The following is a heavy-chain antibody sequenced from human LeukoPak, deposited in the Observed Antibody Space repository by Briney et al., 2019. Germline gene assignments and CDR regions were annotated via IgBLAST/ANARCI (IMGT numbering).Heavy chain of an antibody. D-gene: IGHD6-19*01. CDR1: GGSISSGGYY. V-gene: IGHV4-31*03. J-gene: IGHJ4*02. CDR3: ARGDYSSGWYDY. Sequence: SQTLSLTCTVSGGSISSGGYYWSWIRQHPGKGLEWIGYIYYSGSTYYNPSLKSRVTISVDTSKNQFSLKLSSVTAADTAVYYCARGDYSSGWYDYWGQGTLVTVSS. CDR2: IYYSGST.